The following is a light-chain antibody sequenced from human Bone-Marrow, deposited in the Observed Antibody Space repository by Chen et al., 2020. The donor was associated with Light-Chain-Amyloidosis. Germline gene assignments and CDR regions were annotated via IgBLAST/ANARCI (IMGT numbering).Light chain of an antibody. CDR1: SSDVGGYNY. CDR3: SSYTSSSTLV. CDR2: DVS. J-gene: IGLJ2*01. V-gene: IGLV2-14*01. Sequence: QSALTQPASVSGSPGQSITISCTGTSSDVGGYNYVSWYQQHPGKAPKLMIYDVSNRPSGVSNRFSGSTSGNTASLTISVLQAADEADYYCSSYTSSSTLVFGGGTKLTVL.